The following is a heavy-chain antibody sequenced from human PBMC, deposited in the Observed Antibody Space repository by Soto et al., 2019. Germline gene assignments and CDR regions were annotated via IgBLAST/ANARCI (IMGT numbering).Heavy chain of an antibody. D-gene: IGHD1-26*01. CDR3: ARETGWELHWWFDP. V-gene: IGHV4-61*01. Sequence: QVQLPESGPGLVKPSETLSLTCTVSGGYVSSGSYYWSWIRQPPGKGLEWIGYIYYSGSTNYNPSLKRRVTISVDTSKNQCSLKLSSVTAADTAVYYWARETGWELHWWFDPWGQGTLVPVSS. J-gene: IGHJ5*02. CDR1: GGYVSSGSYY. CDR2: IYYSGST.